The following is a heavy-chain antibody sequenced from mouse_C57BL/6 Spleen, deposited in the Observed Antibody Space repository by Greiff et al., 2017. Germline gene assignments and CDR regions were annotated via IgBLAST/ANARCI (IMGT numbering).Heavy chain of an antibody. CDR1: GYAFTNYL. V-gene: IGHV1-54*01. D-gene: IGHD4-1*01. J-gene: IGHJ2*01. CDR3: ARRTGTFDY. CDR2: INPGSGGT. Sequence: VKLQESGAELVRPGTSVKVSCKASGYAFTNYLIEWVKQRPGQGLEWIGVINPGSGGTNYNEKFKGKATLTADKSSSTAYMQLSSLTSEDSAVYFCARRTGTFDYWGQGTTLTVSS.